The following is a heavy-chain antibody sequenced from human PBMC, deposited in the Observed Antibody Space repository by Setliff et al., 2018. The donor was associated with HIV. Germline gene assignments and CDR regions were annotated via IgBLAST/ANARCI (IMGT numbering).Heavy chain of an antibody. CDR1: GDSISTHY. V-gene: IGHV4-59*11. CDR3: ARGQWPAPRPDFSDGYYNYGMDV. J-gene: IGHJ6*02. D-gene: IGHD2-2*01. Sequence: SETLSLTCTVSGDSISTHYWTWIRQPPGKGLEWIGYISHTGNTDSNPSLKSRVTISVDTSKNEFSLTLTSVTAADAAVYYCARGQWPAPRPDFSDGYYNYGMDVWGQGTTVTVSS. CDR2: ISHTGNT.